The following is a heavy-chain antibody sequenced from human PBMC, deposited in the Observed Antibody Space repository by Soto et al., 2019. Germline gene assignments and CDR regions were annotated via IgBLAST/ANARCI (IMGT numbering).Heavy chain of an antibody. CDR2: INPNDGTT. D-gene: IGHD3-16*01. CDR3: ARDNSLWGLVP. V-gene: IGHV1-46*01. J-gene: IGHJ5*02. Sequence: ASVKVSCKTSGYTFTTYFMHLLRQAPGQGLEWMGRINPNDGTTRYAQKFQGRVIMTRDTSTSTLYMELSSLRSEDTAVYYCARDNSLWGLVPWGQGTLVTVSS. CDR1: GYTFTTYF.